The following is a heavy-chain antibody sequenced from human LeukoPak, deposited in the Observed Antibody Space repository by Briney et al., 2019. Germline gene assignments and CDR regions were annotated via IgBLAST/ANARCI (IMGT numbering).Heavy chain of an antibody. Sequence: GSLRLSCAASGFTFDYYSFHWVRQAPGKGLGWVAHVASDGSFKWYADSVKGRFTISRDTSRNTIFLQMNSLGPDDTAKYYCARDTSWSPFYWGQGTLVTVSS. D-gene: IGHD6-13*01. CDR2: VASDGSFK. CDR3: ARDTSWSPFY. J-gene: IGHJ4*02. CDR1: GFTFDYYS. V-gene: IGHV3-30*04.